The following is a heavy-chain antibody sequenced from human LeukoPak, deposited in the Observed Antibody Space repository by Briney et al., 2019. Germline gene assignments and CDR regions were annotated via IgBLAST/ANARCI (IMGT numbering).Heavy chain of an antibody. CDR1: GYTFTSYG. CDR3: ASGSGYSGYDSYYYYYGMDV. J-gene: IGHJ6*02. V-gene: IGHV1-18*01. D-gene: IGHD5-12*01. Sequence: ASVKVSCKASGYTFTSYGISWVRQAPGQGLEWMGWISAYNGNTNYAQKLQGRVTITRDTSASTAYMELSSLRSEDTAVYYCASGSGYSGYDSYYYYYGMDVWGQGTTVTVSS. CDR2: ISAYNGNT.